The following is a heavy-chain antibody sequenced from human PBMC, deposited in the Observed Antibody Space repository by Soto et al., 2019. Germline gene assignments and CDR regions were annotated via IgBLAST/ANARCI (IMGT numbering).Heavy chain of an antibody. D-gene: IGHD2-8*01. CDR2: IIPIFGTA. CDR3: ARAVMAYANSSPHYYYYGMDI. V-gene: IGHV1-69*01. J-gene: IGHJ6*02. CDR1: GVGLSCYA. Sequence: SVKPSWKACGVGLSCYAMGGARQAPRQGLEWMGGIIPIFGTANYAQKFQGRVTITADESTSTAYMELSSLRSEDTAVYYCARAVMAYANSSPHYYYYGMDIWGQGTTVTVSS.